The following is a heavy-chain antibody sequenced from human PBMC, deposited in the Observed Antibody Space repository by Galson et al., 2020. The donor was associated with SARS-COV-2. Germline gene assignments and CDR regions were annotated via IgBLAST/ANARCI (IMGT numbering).Heavy chain of an antibody. CDR3: TTKTTVNGY. CDR1: GITFTNAW. CDR2: IKSKTEGGTI. V-gene: IGHV3-15*01. J-gene: IGHJ4*02. Sequence: GGSLRLSCTASGITFTNAWMSWVRQAPGKGLEWVGRIKSKTEGGTIDYGAPVKGRFAISRDDSENTVYLQMNSLKMEDTAVYYCTTKTTVNGYWGQGTLVTVSS. D-gene: IGHD4-17*01.